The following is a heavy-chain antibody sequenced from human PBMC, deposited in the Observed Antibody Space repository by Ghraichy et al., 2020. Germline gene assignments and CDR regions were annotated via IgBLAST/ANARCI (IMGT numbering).Heavy chain of an antibody. J-gene: IGHJ4*02. D-gene: IGHD6-19*01. CDR1: GLTLSTYS. CDR2: ISSSSTYI. CDR3: ARGRAVAGSYYFDY. Sequence: GGSLRLSCAASGLTLSTYSMNWVRQAPGKGLEWVSSISSSSTYIYYADSVKGRFTISRDNSKNSMYLQINSLRVEDTAMYYCARGRAVAGSYYFDYWGLGTLVTVSS. V-gene: IGHV3-21*06.